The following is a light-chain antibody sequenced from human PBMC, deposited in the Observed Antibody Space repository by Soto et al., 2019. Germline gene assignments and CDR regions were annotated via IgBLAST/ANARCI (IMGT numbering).Light chain of an antibody. Sequence: EIMMTQSPATLSVSPGESATLSCRASQSVSSNLAWYQQKQGQAPRLLINGASTRATAIPASFSGSGSATEVTLTISSLQAEDFALYYCQQYHKWPPRTFGQGTRLEIK. CDR3: QQYHKWPPRT. CDR1: QSVSSN. V-gene: IGKV3D-15*01. J-gene: IGKJ5*01. CDR2: GAS.